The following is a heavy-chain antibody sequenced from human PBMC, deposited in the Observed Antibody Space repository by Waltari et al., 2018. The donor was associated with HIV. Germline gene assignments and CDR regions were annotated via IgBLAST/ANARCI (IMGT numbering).Heavy chain of an antibody. Sequence: EVQLVQSGVGLIHPGGSLSLPVVASGFSVRTHSMSWVRQAPGKWLEWVSVIYTGGHTDYADSVRGRFTISRDNSKNTLYLQMNSLRAEDTAVYYCARDHPQDATTIYFYSGLDVWGQGTTVTVSS. CDR2: IYTGGHT. V-gene: IGHV3-53*01. J-gene: IGHJ6*02. CDR3: ARDHPQDATTIYFYSGLDV. CDR1: GFSVRTHS. D-gene: IGHD4-17*01.